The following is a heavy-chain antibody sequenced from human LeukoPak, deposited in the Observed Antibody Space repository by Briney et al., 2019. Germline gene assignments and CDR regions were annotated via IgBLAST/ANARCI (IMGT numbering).Heavy chain of an antibody. Sequence: ASVKVSCKASGYTFTSYAISWVRQAPGQGLEWMGWISAYNGNTNYAQKLQGRVTMTTDTSTSTAYMELRSLRSDDTAVYYCARDLLTTVDWYFDLWGRGTLVTVSS. D-gene: IGHD4-23*01. CDR3: ARDLLTTVDWYFDL. J-gene: IGHJ2*01. CDR1: GYTFTSYA. V-gene: IGHV1-18*01. CDR2: ISAYNGNT.